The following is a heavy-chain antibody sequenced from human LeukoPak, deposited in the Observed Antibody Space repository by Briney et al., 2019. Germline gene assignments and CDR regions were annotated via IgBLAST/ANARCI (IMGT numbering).Heavy chain of an antibody. Sequence: GGSLRPSCAASGFTFSSYGMHWVRQAPGKGLEWVAVIWYGGSNKYYADSVKGRFTISRDNSKNTLYLQMNSLRAEDTAVYYCAKGSDMLYSSGWYDAFDIWGQGTMVTVSS. CDR2: IWYGGSNK. CDR1: GFTFSSYG. D-gene: IGHD6-19*01. CDR3: AKGSDMLYSSGWYDAFDI. J-gene: IGHJ3*02. V-gene: IGHV3-30*02.